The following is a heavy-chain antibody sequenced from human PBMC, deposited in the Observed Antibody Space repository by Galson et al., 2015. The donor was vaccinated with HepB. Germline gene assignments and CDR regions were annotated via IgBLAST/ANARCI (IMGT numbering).Heavy chain of an antibody. Sequence: SVKVSCKASGYTFTDYHLHWVRQAPGQGLEWMGWINPARGDAKYAQKLQGRVTMTRDTSINSAYMELSSLKSDGTAVYYCVRTGCSGAGRSPAYWGQGTLVIVSS. CDR3: VRTGCSGAGRSPAY. D-gene: IGHD2-15*01. V-gene: IGHV1-2*02. J-gene: IGHJ4*02. CDR1: GYTFTDYH. CDR2: INPARGDA.